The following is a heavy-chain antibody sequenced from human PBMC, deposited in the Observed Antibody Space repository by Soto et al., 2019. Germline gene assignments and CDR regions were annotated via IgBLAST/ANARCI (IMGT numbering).Heavy chain of an antibody. D-gene: IGHD3-9*01. CDR3: ARFAGYTVSFDS. J-gene: IGHJ4*02. Sequence: SETLALTCSVSGGFVTSYYWSWIRQPPGKGLEWIGYIFHSGGTNYNPSLLGRVTISADTSKSQFSLRLDSVTAADTAVYYCARFAGYTVSFDSWGQGALVTVSS. V-gene: IGHV4-59*02. CDR1: GGFVTSYY. CDR2: IFHSGGT.